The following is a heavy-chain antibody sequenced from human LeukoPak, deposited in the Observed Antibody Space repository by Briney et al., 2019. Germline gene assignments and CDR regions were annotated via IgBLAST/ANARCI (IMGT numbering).Heavy chain of an antibody. D-gene: IGHD1-7*01. J-gene: IGHJ4*02. V-gene: IGHV3-30-3*01. CDR2: ISNDAYNK. CDR1: GFTFSTYA. CDR3: AKAKAPNQNYD. Sequence: GGSLRLSCAASGFTFSTYAMHWVRQAPGKGLEWVAVISNDAYNKYYADSVKGRFTISRDNAKNSLYLQMNSLRVEDTAVYYCAKAKAPNQNYDWGQGTMVTVSS.